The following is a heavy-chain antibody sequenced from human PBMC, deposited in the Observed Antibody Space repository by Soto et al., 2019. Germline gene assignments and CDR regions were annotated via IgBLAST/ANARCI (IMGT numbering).Heavy chain of an antibody. CDR2: IHYSGST. V-gene: IGHV4-31*01. CDR3: AGEGEYYYGSGDFCKVFDP. J-gene: IGHJ5*02. CDR1: GGSISSGGYY. Sequence: QVQLQESGPGLVKPSQTLSLTCTVSGGSISSGGYYWSWIRQHPGKGLEWIGYIHYSGSTYYNPFRKRVVTISMETYKNLFCLRLDAVTAEDTAVYYCAGEGEYYYGSGDFCKVFDPWGQGTLVTVSS. D-gene: IGHD3-10*01.